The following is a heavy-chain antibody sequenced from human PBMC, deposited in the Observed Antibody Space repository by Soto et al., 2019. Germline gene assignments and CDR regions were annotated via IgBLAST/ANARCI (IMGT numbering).Heavy chain of an antibody. CDR2: TYYRFKWYY. V-gene: IGHV6-1*01. J-gene: IGHJ5*01. CDR3: VRLKGNSWLDS. CDR1: GGSVSSKHAP. Sequence: PSQTLSLTCALSGGSVSSKHAPCVWISHSQSRGLEWLGRTYYRFKWYYDYALSVKSRIPINPDTSIYQLSLQLNSVTPDDTAVYYCVRLKGNSWLDSWGQGTLVTVSS.